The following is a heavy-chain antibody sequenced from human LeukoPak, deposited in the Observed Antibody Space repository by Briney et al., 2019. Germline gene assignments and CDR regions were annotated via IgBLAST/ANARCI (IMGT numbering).Heavy chain of an antibody. CDR2: IWHDGSSE. Sequence: GVSLRLSCAASGFTFSNYGMHWVRQAPGKGLEWVAVIWHDGSSEYYADSVKGRFTISRDNSKNTLYLQMNSLRAEDTAVYYCANNFDYWGQGTLVTVSS. J-gene: IGHJ4*02. CDR3: ANNFDY. CDR1: GFTFSNYG. V-gene: IGHV3-33*06.